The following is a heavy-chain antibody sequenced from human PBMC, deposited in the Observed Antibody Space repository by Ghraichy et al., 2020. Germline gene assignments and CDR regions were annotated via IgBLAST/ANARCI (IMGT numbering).Heavy chain of an antibody. CDR2: ISKSADNT. Sequence: GGSLRLSCEASGFTFSTYTMSWVRQVPGKGLEWVSGISKSADNTYYADSVKGRFSISRDNSNNTLFLQMNSLRAEDTAIYYCAKDRPHVRDSFYFDSWGQGTLVTVSS. D-gene: IGHD3/OR15-3a*01. V-gene: IGHV3-23*01. CDR1: GFTFSTYT. CDR3: AKDRPHVRDSFYFDS. J-gene: IGHJ4*02.